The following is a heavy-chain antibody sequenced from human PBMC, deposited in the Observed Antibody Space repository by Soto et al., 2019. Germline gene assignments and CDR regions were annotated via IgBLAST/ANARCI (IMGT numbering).Heavy chain of an antibody. CDR3: ARDPYYYDNSGYFSGYFHH. V-gene: IGHV1-3*01. CDR2: INGGNGQT. Sequence: ASVKVSCKASGYTFSSYALHWVRQARGQRLERMGWINGGNGQTKYSQKFQGRVTFTRDTSASTAYLDLSSLRSEDTAVYYCARDPYYYDNSGYFSGYFHHWGHGTQVTVSS. J-gene: IGHJ1*01. D-gene: IGHD3-22*01. CDR1: GYTFSSYA.